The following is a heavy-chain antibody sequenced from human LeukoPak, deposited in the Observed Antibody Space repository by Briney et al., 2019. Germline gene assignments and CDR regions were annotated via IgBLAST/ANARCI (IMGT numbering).Heavy chain of an antibody. CDR2: IITYNGNT. V-gene: IGHV1-18*01. CDR3: ARDTKRSRARWENLGIDP. D-gene: IGHD3-16*01. J-gene: IGHJ5*02. CDR1: GYTFTSYG. Sequence: ASGKVSCKASGYTFTSYGISWVRQAPGQGLEWMGYIITYNGNTNYAQKLQGRVTMTTDTSTSTAYMELRSLRSDDTAVYYCARDTKRSRARWENLGIDPWGQGTLVTVSS.